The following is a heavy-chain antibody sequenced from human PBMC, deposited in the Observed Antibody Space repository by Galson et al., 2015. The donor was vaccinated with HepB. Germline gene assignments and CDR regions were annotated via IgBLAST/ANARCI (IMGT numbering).Heavy chain of an antibody. CDR2: TSWNSGTI. J-gene: IGHJ6*02. V-gene: IGHV3-9*01. Sequence: SLRLSCAASGFTLEHNAMHWVRQAPVKGLELVSGTSWNSGTIGYADSVKGRFTISRDNAKSSLYLQMNSLRAEDTALYYCATDMGQLLYSYYCYGMDVWGQGTTVIVSS. D-gene: IGHD2-2*02. CDR3: ATDMGQLLYSYYCYGMDV. CDR1: GFTLEHNA.